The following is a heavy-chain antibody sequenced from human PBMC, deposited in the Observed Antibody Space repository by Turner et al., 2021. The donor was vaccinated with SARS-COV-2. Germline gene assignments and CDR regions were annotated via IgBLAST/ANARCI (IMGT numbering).Heavy chain of an antibody. D-gene: IGHD3-22*01. Sequence: EVQLVESGGGLVKPGGSLRLSCAASGFTFSNAWMSWVRQAPGKGLEWVGRIKSKTDGGTTDYAAPVKGRFTISRDDSQNTLYLQMNSLKTEDTAVYYCARDGLYYYDSSAYYTSASDYWGQGTLVTVSS. CDR2: IKSKTDGGTT. CDR1: GFTFSNAW. CDR3: ARDGLYYYDSSAYYTSASDY. V-gene: IGHV3-15*01. J-gene: IGHJ4*01.